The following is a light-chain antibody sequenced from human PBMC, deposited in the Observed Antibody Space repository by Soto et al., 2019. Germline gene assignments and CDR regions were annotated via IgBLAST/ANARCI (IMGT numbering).Light chain of an antibody. CDR3: QQYNTYSWT. Sequence: DIQMNLPTYSPSASVGDSATLXXRASQVIGTYLTWYQFKPGKAPQLXIYAASTLQSGVPSRFSGSGSGTEFTLTISSLQPDDFATYYCQQYNTYSWTFGQGTKVDIK. CDR1: QVIGTY. J-gene: IGKJ1*01. CDR2: AAS. V-gene: IGKV1-16*01.